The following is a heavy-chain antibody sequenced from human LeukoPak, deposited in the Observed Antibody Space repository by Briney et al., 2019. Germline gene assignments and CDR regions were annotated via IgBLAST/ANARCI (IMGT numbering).Heavy chain of an antibody. V-gene: IGHV3-7*01. CDR1: GFTFSSYW. Sequence: GGSLRLSCAASGFTFSSYWMSWVRQAPVKGLEWVANIKQDGSEKYYVDSVKGRFTISRDNAKKSLYLQMNSLRAEDTAVYYCARIVSSIASADSYDYWGQGTLVTVSS. D-gene: IGHD6-13*01. J-gene: IGHJ4*02. CDR2: IKQDGSEK. CDR3: ARIVSSIASADSYDY.